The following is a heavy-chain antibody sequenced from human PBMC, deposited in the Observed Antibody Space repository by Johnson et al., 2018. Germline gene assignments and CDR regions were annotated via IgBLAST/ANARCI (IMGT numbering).Heavy chain of an antibody. Sequence: QVQLVQSGGGAVRPGRSLRLSCAASGFTFSASDMHWVRQSPDKGLEWVTHITEDGSRKYYTDSVKGRFTVSRDNYRNNLYLRMNSLEPGDTALYYCAPGPVHGAFDIGGQGTMVIVSS. J-gene: IGHJ3*02. CDR3: APGPVHGAFDI. CDR2: ITEDGSRK. V-gene: IGHV3-30-3*01. CDR1: GFTFSASD.